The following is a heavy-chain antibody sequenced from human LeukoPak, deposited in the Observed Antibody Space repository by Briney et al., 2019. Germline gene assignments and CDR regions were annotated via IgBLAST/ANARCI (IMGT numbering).Heavy chain of an antibody. Sequence: PGGSLRLSCAASGFTFSDYYMSWIRQAPEAGLEWLSYTSPSGGTIYYTDSVKGRFTMSRDNAQNALYLEMNSLRAEDTAVYYCAREKKTEWTTGAFDLWGQGTMVIVSS. CDR1: GFTFSDYY. CDR2: TSPSGGTI. J-gene: IGHJ3*01. CDR3: AREKKTEWTTGAFDL. V-gene: IGHV3-11*01. D-gene: IGHD3-3*01.